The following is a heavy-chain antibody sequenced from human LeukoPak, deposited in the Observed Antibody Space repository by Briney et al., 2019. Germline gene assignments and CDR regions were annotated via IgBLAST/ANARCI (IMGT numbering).Heavy chain of an antibody. D-gene: IGHD6-13*01. J-gene: IGHJ3*02. V-gene: IGHV1-46*01. CDR2: INPCGGST. Sequence: GASVKVSCKASGYTFTSYYMHWVRQAPGQGLEWMGIINPCGGSTSYAQKFQGRVTMTRDTSTSTVYMELSSLRSEDTAVYYCARDSAGIAATGAFDIWGQGTMVTVSS. CDR1: GYTFTSYY. CDR3: ARDSAGIAATGAFDI.